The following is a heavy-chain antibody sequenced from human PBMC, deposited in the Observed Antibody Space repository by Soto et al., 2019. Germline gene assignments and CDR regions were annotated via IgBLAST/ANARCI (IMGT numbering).Heavy chain of an antibody. V-gene: IGHV1-3*04. J-gene: IGHJ6*02. CDR1: GYDFSSYA. CDR3: ARDGGDCGYRRIYYYYIGLDV. CDR2: INIGSGNT. D-gene: IGHD5-12*01. Sequence: ASVKVSCKASGYDFSSYAMHWVRQAPGRRLEWMGWINIGSGNTEYSQNFQDRITITRDTSSSTVYMELNSLKSEDTAVYYCARDGGDCGYRRIYYYYIGLDVWGQGTMVTVSS.